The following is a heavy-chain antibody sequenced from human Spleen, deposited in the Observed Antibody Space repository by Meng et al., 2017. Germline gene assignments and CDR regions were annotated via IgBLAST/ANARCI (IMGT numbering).Heavy chain of an antibody. CDR1: GFTISTYW. CDR2: TSRDGSDT. CDR3: AAAWELLPPGY. Sequence: EVQLVESGGGVVQPGGSLRLSCAASGFTISTYWLHWVRQAPGKGLVWVSRTSRDGSDTVYADSVKGRFTMSRDNAKNTLYLQMNSLRAEDTAVYYCAAAWELLPPGYWGQGTLVTVSS. V-gene: IGHV3-74*01. D-gene: IGHD1-26*01. J-gene: IGHJ4*02.